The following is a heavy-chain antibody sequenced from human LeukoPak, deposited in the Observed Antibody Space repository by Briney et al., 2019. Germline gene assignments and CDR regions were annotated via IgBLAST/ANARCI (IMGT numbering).Heavy chain of an antibody. V-gene: IGHV1-2*02. D-gene: IGHD5-18*01. Sequence: GASVKVSCKTSGYTFTGYYMHWVRQAPGQGLEWMGWINPNSGGTNYAQKFQGRVTMTRDTSISTAYMELSRLRSDDTATYYCAREIGGYSYGFSVDYRGQGTLVTVSS. CDR2: INPNSGGT. CDR3: AREIGGYSYGFSVDY. CDR1: GYTFTGYY. J-gene: IGHJ4*02.